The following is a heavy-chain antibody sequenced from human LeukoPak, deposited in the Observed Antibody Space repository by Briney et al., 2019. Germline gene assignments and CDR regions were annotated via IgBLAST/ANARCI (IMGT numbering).Heavy chain of an antibody. CDR3: AREYSGCLDY. CDR1: GDSISSSSYY. Sequence: SETLSLTCTVSGDSISSSSYYWDWIRQPPGKGLGWIGSIYYSGSTYYNPSLKSRVTMSVDTSKNHFSLKLTSVTAADTAVYYCAREYSGCLDYWGQGTLVTVSS. J-gene: IGHJ4*02. CDR2: IYYSGST. D-gene: IGHD5-12*01. V-gene: IGHV4-39*02.